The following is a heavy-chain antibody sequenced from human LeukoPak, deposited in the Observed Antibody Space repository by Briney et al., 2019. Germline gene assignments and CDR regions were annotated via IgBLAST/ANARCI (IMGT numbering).Heavy chain of an antibody. V-gene: IGHV1-8*01. CDR1: GYTFTSYD. J-gene: IGHJ5*02. D-gene: IGHD6-13*01. Sequence: ASVKVSCTASGYTFTSYDINWVRQATGQGLEWMGWMNPNSGNTGYAQKFQGRVTMTRNTSKSTAYMELSSLRSEDTVVYYCARGGYSSSWYGRPARNNWFDPWGQGTLVTVSS. CDR2: MNPNSGNT. CDR3: ARGGYSSSWYGRPARNNWFDP.